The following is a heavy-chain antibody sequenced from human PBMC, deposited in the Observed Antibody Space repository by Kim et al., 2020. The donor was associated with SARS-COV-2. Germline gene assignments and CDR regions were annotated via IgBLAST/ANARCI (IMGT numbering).Heavy chain of an antibody. J-gene: IGHJ4*02. V-gene: IGHV4-39*01. CDR3: ARLPLGWLQGGVGYFDY. D-gene: IGHD5-12*01. Sequence: LKSRVTISVDTSKNQFSLKLSSVTAADTAVYYCARLPLGWLQGGVGYFDYWGQGTLVTVSS.